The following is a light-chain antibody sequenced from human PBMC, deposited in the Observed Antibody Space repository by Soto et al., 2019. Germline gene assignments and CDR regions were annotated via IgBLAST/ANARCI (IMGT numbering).Light chain of an antibody. Sequence: QSALTQPASVSGSPGQSITISCTGTSTDVGRYNLVSWYQQEPGKAPKLMIYEVSNRPSGVSNRFSGSKSGNTASLTISGLQAEDEADYYCSSYTSSSTLVFGGGTKLTVL. CDR3: SSYTSSSTLV. V-gene: IGLV2-14*02. CDR2: EVS. CDR1: STDVGRYNL. J-gene: IGLJ3*02.